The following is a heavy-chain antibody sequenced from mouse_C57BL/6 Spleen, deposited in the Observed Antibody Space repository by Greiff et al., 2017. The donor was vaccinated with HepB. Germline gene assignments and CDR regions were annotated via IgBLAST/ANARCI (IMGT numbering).Heavy chain of an antibody. CDR2: ISSGSSTI. Sequence: DVMLVESGGGLVKPGGSLKLSCAASGFTFSDYGMHWVRQAPEKGLEWVAYISSGSSTIYYADTVKGRFTISRDNAKNTLFLQMTSLRSEDTAMYYCASPYGSSLAWFAYWGQGTLVTVSA. CDR1: GFTFSDYG. J-gene: IGHJ3*01. CDR3: ASPYGSSLAWFAY. D-gene: IGHD1-1*01. V-gene: IGHV5-17*01.